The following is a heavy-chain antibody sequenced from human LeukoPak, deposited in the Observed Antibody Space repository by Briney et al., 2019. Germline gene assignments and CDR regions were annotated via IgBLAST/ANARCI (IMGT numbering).Heavy chain of an antibody. D-gene: IGHD3-10*01. Sequence: QPGGSLRLSCSASGFTFSNYGIHWVRQAPGKGLEWVSAISGSGGSTYYADSVKGRFTISRDNSKNTLYLQMNSLRAEDTAVYYCAKDFRNRRSYLIQITMVRGVTPIYFDYWGQGTLVAVSS. CDR2: ISGSGGST. CDR1: GFTFSNYG. V-gene: IGHV3-23*01. CDR3: AKDFRNRRSYLIQITMVRGVTPIYFDY. J-gene: IGHJ4*02.